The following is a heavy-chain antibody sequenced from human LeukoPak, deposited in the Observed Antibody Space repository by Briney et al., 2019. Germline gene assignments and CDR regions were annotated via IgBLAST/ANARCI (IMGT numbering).Heavy chain of an antibody. D-gene: IGHD6-13*01. CDR3: ARSPQQLVPFDY. CDR2: ISAYNGNT. V-gene: IGHV1-18*04. J-gene: IGHJ4*02. Sequence: ASVKVSCKASGYTLTSYGISWVRQAPGQGLEWMGWISAYNGNTNYAQKLQGRVTMTTDTSTSTAYMELRSLRSDDTAVYYCARSPQQLVPFDYWGQGTLVTVSS. CDR1: GYTLTSYG.